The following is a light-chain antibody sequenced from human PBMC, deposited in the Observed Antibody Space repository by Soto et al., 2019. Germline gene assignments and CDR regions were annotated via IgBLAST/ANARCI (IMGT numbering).Light chain of an antibody. Sequence: DIQMTQSPSTLSASVGDRVTITFRASQSISSWLAWFQLKPGKAPKLLIYDASSLEGGVPSRFSGSGSGTEFTLTISSLQPDDFATYYCQQYNSYSRTFGQGTKVEIK. CDR3: QQYNSYSRT. CDR2: DAS. J-gene: IGKJ1*01. V-gene: IGKV1-5*01. CDR1: QSISSW.